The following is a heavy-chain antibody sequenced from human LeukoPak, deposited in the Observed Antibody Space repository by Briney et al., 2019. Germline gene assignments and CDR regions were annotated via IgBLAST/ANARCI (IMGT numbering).Heavy chain of an antibody. CDR1: GSTFSSYG. D-gene: IGHD6-19*01. J-gene: IGHJ4*02. CDR2: ISYDGSNK. V-gene: IGHV3-30*18. Sequence: PGGSLRLSCAASGSTFSSYGMHWVRQAPGKGLEWVAVISYDGSNKYYADSVKGRFTISRDNSKNTLYLQMNSLRAEDTAVYYCAKDGSAVAAPFDYWGQGTLVTVSS. CDR3: AKDGSAVAAPFDY.